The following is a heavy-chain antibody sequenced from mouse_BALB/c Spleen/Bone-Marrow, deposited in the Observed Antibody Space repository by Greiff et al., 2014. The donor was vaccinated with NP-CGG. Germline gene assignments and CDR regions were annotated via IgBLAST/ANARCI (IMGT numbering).Heavy chain of an antibody. Sequence: DVQLQESGAELVKPGASVKLSCTASGFNIKDTYMHWVEQRPEQGLEWIGRIDPANGNTKYDPKFQGKATITADTSSNTAYLQLSSLTSEDTAVYYCAVYYYGSSLFAYWGQGTLVTVSA. D-gene: IGHD1-1*01. CDR1: GFNIKDTY. J-gene: IGHJ3*01. CDR3: AVYYYGSSLFAY. V-gene: IGHV14-3*02. CDR2: IDPANGNT.